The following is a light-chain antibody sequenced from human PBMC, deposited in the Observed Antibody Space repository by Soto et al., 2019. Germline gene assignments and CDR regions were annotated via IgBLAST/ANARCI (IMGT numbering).Light chain of an antibody. CDR1: SSDVGGYNY. V-gene: IGLV2-14*01. Sequence: QSALTQPASVSGSPGQSITISCTGTSSDVGGYNYVSWYQQHPGKAPKLMLYEVSNRPSGVSNRFSGSKSGNTASLTISGLQAEDEADYYCSSYTSSSTLSYVFGTGTKLTVL. CDR3: SSYTSSSTLSYV. J-gene: IGLJ1*01. CDR2: EVS.